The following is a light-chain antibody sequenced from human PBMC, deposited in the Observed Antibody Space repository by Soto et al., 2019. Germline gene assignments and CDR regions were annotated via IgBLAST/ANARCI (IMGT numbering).Light chain of an antibody. J-gene: IGLJ2*01. CDR1: SSDVGSYNR. CDR2: EVS. Sequence: QSALTQPPSVSGSPGQSVTISCTGTSSDVGSYNRVSWYQQRPGTAPKLMIYEVSNRPSGVPDRFSGSKSGNTASLTISGLQAEDEADYYCSSYTSSSTFVVFGGGTKLTVL. V-gene: IGLV2-18*02. CDR3: SSYTSSSTFVV.